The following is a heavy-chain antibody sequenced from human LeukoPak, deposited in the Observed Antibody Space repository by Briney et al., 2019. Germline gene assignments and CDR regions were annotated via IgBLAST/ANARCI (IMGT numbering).Heavy chain of an antibody. CDR1: GFTFSSYS. D-gene: IGHD2-15*01. Sequence: PGGSLRLSCAASGFTFSSYSMNWVRQAPGKGLEWVSSISSSSYIYYADSVKGRFTISRDNAKNSLYLQMNSLRAEDTAVYYCARDLVVVAATTVPRDAVDIWGQGTMVTVSS. CDR3: ARDLVVVAATTVPRDAVDI. J-gene: IGHJ3*02. CDR2: ISSSSYI. V-gene: IGHV3-21*01.